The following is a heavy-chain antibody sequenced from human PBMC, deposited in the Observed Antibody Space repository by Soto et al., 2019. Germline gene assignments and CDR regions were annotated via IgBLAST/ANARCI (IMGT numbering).Heavy chain of an antibody. Sequence: ASVKVSCKASGYTFTNYHIHWVRQAPGQGFEWMGVINPSGGSTTYAQKFQDRVTMTSDTSTSTVYMELSSLRSDDTAVYYCARDSSIVVDGGSCQDYWGQGTLVTVSS. CDR1: GYTFTNYH. CDR2: INPSGGST. D-gene: IGHD2-15*01. V-gene: IGHV1-46*01. CDR3: ARDSSIVVDGGSCQDY. J-gene: IGHJ4*02.